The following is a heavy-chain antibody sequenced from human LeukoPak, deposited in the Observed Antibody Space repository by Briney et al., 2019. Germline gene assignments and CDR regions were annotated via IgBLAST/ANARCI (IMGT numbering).Heavy chain of an antibody. J-gene: IGHJ4*02. CDR2: SNPSGGST. V-gene: IGHV1-46*01. CDR3: TREAGYGDFDY. CDR1: GYTFTSYY. D-gene: IGHD4-17*01. Sequence: ASVRVSCKASGYTFTSYYIHWVRQAPGQGLERMGISNPSGGSTRNAQRFQGRVTMTSDTSTSTVYLELSSLRSEDTAVYYCTREAGYGDFDYWGQGTLVTVSS.